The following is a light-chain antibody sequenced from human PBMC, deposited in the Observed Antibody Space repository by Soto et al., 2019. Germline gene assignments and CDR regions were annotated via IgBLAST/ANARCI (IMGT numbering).Light chain of an antibody. Sequence: DIQLTQSPSFLSASVGDRVTITCRASQGISSFLAWYQQKPGKAPKFLIYAASTLQSGVPSRFSGSGSGTDFSLTISSLQPEDFATYYCEQLNSFPITFGQGTRLEIK. CDR1: QGISSF. V-gene: IGKV1-9*01. J-gene: IGKJ5*01. CDR3: EQLNSFPIT. CDR2: AAS.